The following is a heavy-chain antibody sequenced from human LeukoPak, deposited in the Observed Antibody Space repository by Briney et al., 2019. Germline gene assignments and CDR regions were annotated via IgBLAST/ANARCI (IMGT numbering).Heavy chain of an antibody. V-gene: IGHV3-74*01. Sequence: GAPLQLSCPPSGFTFSSHWMHWDRKAPRKGLLWVSRINSDGSSTSYADSVKGRFTISRDNAKNTLYLQMNSLRAEDTAVYYCARGDDSSGYYPYYYYYYGMDVWGQGTTVTVSS. J-gene: IGHJ6*02. CDR3: ARGDDSSGYYPYYYYYYGMDV. CDR2: INSDGSST. CDR1: GFTFSSHW. D-gene: IGHD3-22*01.